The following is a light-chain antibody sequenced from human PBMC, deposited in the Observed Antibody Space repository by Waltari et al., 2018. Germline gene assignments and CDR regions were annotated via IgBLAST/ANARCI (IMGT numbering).Light chain of an antibody. J-gene: IGKJ1*01. Sequence: EIVLTQSPGTLPLSPEERATLACRASQSVGRSLAWDQQKPGQAPRLLIYGASIRATGIPDRFSGGGSGTDFSLTISRLEPEDFAAYHCQHYVRLPGTFGQGTKVEIK. V-gene: IGKV3-20*01. CDR2: GAS. CDR1: QSVGRS. CDR3: QHYVRLPGT.